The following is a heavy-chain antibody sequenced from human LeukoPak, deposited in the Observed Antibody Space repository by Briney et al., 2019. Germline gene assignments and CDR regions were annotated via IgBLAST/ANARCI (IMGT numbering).Heavy chain of an antibody. Sequence: PGRSLRLSCAASGFTFSSYGMHWVRQAPGKGLEWVAVIWYDGSNKYYADSVKGRFTISRDNSKNTLYLQMNSLRAEDTAVYYCARGSYYSCVDYWGRGIPVTVSS. D-gene: IGHD1-26*01. CDR2: IWYDGSNK. J-gene: IGHJ4*02. CDR1: GFTFSSYG. V-gene: IGHV3-33*01. CDR3: ARGSYYSCVDY.